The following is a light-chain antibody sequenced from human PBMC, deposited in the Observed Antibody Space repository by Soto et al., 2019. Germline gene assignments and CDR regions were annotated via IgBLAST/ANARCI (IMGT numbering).Light chain of an antibody. CDR3: QSYGDSLSGYV. CDR2: GNS. V-gene: IGLV1-40*01. J-gene: IGLJ1*01. CDR1: NSNIGAGYD. Sequence: QSVLTQPPSVSWAPGQRVTISCTGSNSNIGAGYDVHWYQHLPGTAPKLLIYGNSNRPSGVPDRFSGSKSGTSASLTITGLQAEDEADYYCQSYGDSLSGYVFGTGTKV.